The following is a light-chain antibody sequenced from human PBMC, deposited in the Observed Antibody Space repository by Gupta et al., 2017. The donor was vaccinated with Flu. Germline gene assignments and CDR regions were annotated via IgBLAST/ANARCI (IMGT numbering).Light chain of an antibody. CDR1: QSITSNY. V-gene: IGKV3-20*01. CDR2: GAS. CDR3: QQYRLSPKT. J-gene: IGKJ1*01. Sequence: EVVLTQSPGTLSLSPGERATLSCRASQSITSNYLAWYQQRPGQSPRLLIYGASSRATGIPDRFSGSGSGTDFTLTISRLEPGDFAVYYCQQYRLSPKTFGQGTKVEVK.